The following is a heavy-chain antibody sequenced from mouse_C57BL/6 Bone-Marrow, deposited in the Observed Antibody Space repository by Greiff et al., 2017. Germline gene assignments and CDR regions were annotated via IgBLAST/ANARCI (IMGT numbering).Heavy chain of an antibody. Sequence: EVKLMESGGGLVKPGGSLKLSCAASGFTFSSYAMSWVRQTPEKRLEWVATISDGGSYTYYPENVKGRFTISRDNAKNNLYLQMSHLKSEDTAMYYCARGLLPYAMDYWGQGTSVTVSS. V-gene: IGHV5-4*03. J-gene: IGHJ4*01. CDR2: ISDGGSYT. CDR3: ARGLLPYAMDY. CDR1: GFTFSSYA. D-gene: IGHD2-3*01.